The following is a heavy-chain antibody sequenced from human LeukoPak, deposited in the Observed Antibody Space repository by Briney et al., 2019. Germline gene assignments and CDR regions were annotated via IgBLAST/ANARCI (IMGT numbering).Heavy chain of an antibody. J-gene: IGHJ4*02. Sequence: PGRSLRLSCAASGFTISSYAMSWVRQAPGKGLEWVSAISGSGGSTYYADSVKGRFTISRDNSKNTLYLQMNSLRAEDTAVYYCAKDLRYSGYAKSGAFDYWGQGTLVTVSS. D-gene: IGHD5-12*01. CDR1: GFTISSYA. V-gene: IGHV3-23*01. CDR3: AKDLRYSGYAKSGAFDY. CDR2: ISGSGGST.